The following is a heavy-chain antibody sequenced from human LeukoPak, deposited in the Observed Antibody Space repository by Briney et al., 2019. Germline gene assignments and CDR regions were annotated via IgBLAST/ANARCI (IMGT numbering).Heavy chain of an antibody. CDR1: GFTFSSYA. D-gene: IGHD4-17*01. V-gene: IGHV3-30*04. CDR3: ARDRNDYGDYSLDY. CDR2: ISYDGGNK. J-gene: IGHJ4*02. Sequence: GGSLRLSCAASGFTFSSYAMHWVRQAPGKGLEWVAVISYDGGNKYYADSVKGRFTISRDNSKNTLYLQMNSLRAEDTAVYYCARDRNDYGDYSLDYWGQGTLVTVSS.